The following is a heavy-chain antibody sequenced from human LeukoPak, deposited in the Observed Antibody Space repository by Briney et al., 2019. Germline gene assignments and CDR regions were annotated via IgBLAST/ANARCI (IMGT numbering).Heavy chain of an antibody. CDR2: IKKDGSEK. J-gene: IGHJ4*02. D-gene: IGHD3-9*01. CDR1: GFTFSSYW. V-gene: IGHV3-7*04. Sequence: PGGSLRLSCAASGFTFSSYWMGWVRQAPGRGLEWVATIKKDGSEKYSVDSVKGRFTISRDNAKNSPYLEMNSLRAEDTAVYYCMRWSNWFIDYWGQGTRVTVSS. CDR3: MRWSNWFIDY.